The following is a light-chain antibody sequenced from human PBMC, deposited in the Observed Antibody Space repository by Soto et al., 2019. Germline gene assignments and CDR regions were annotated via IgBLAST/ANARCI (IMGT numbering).Light chain of an antibody. CDR3: QHYNSYSEA. V-gene: IGKV1-5*03. J-gene: IGKJ1*01. CDR2: KAS. Sequence: DFKMTQSPSTLSASVGDRVTITCRASQRLSNWLAWYQQKPGKAPKLLIYKASTLKSGVPSRFSGSGSGTEFTLTISSLQPDDFATYYCQHYNSYSEAFGQGTKA. CDR1: QRLSNW.